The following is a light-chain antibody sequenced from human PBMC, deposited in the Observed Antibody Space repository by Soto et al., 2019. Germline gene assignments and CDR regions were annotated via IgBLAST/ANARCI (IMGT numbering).Light chain of an antibody. CDR2: GAS. CDR3: QQYGSSTLT. CDR1: QSVGTSY. Sequence: EIVLTQSPDTLSLSPGERATLSCRASQSVGTSYLAWYQQKPGQGPRLLIYGASTRATGIPDRFSGSGSGTDFTLTISRLEPEDFAVYYCQQYGSSTLTFGGGIKVDIK. V-gene: IGKV3-20*01. J-gene: IGKJ4*01.